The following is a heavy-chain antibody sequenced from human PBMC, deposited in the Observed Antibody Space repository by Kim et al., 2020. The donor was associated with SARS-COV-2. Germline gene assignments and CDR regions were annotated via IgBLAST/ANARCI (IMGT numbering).Heavy chain of an antibody. J-gene: IGHJ4*02. D-gene: IGHD5-18*01. V-gene: IGHV4-59*01. Sequence: NHHPSLKRRAAITVDTPKNQFSLRLGSVTAADTAVYYCAREGYSDGYYDYWGQGTLVTVSS. CDR3: AREGYSDGYYDY.